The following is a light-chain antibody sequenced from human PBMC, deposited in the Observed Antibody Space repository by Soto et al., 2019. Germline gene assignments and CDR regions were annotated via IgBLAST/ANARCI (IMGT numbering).Light chain of an antibody. V-gene: IGKV1-5*01. CDR1: QSISSW. J-gene: IGKJ4*01. CDR2: DAS. CDR3: HQYNSYSLT. Sequence: DIPMTQSPSTLSASVGDRVTITCRASQSISSWLAWYQQKPGKAPKILIYDASSLESGVPSRFSGSGSGTEFTLTISSLQPDDFATYYCHQYNSYSLTFGGGTKVEIK.